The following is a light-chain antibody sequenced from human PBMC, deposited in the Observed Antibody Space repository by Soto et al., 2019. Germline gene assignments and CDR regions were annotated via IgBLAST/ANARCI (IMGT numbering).Light chain of an antibody. CDR2: GAS. Sequence: IVMSQSPAALSVSHGERATLSCRASQSVSSNLAWYQQKPGQAPRLLIYGASTRATGIPARFSGSGSGTEFTLTISSLQSEDFAVYYCQQYNNWPLTFGQGTRLEI. CDR1: QSVSSN. V-gene: IGKV3-15*01. J-gene: IGKJ5*01. CDR3: QQYNNWPLT.